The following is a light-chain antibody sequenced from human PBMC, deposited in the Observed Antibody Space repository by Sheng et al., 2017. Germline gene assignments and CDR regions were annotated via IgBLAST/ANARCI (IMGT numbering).Light chain of an antibody. J-gene: IGKJ4*01. Sequence: EIVMTQSPATLSVSPGERATLSCRASQSVSFNLAWYQQRPGQVPRLLIYGASTRVTGIPARFSGSGSGTEFTLTITSLQSEDFAVYYCQQYNNWPLTFGGGTKVEIK. V-gene: IGKV3-15*01. CDR2: GAS. CDR1: QSVSFN. CDR3: QQYNNWPLT.